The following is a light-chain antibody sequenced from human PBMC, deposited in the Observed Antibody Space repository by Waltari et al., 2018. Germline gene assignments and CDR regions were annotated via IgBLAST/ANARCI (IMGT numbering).Light chain of an antibody. Sequence: DIQMTQSPSTLSASVGDRVTITCRASQIISSWLAWYQQKPGKAPKLLIYDVSSLESGVPSRFSGSGSGTEFTLTISSLQPDDFAAYYCQQYDSYSSFGQGTKLEIK. CDR1: QIISSW. CDR2: DVS. CDR3: QQYDSYSS. J-gene: IGKJ2*03. V-gene: IGKV1-5*01.